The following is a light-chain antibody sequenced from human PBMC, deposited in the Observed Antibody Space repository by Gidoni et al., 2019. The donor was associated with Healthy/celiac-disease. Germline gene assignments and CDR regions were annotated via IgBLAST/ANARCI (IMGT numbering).Light chain of an antibody. V-gene: IGKV1-5*03. J-gene: IGKJ1*01. CDR3: QHYNSYPWT. CDR1: QSISSW. CDR2: KAS. Sequence: DIQMTQSPSTLSASVGHRVTITCRASQSISSWLAWYQQKPGKAPKLLIYKASSLESGVPSRFSGSGSGTEFTLTISSLQPDDFATYYCQHYNSYPWTFGQGTKVEI.